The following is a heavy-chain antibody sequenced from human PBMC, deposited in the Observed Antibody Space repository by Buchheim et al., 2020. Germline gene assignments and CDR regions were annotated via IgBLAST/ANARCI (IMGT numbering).Heavy chain of an antibody. V-gene: IGHV3-30-3*01. CDR3: AREGDFWSGYYDYYYYGMDV. Sequence: QVQLVESGGGVVQPGRSLRLSCAASGFTFSSYAMHSVCQDPGKGLEWVAVISYDGSNKYYADSVKGRFTISRDKSKNTLYLQMNSLRAEDTAVYYCAREGDFWSGYYDYYYYGMDVWGQGTT. D-gene: IGHD3-3*01. J-gene: IGHJ6*02. CDR1: GFTFSSYA. CDR2: ISYDGSNK.